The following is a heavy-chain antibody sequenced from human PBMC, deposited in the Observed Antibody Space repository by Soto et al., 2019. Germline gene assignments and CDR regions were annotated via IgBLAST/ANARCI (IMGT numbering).Heavy chain of an antibody. Sequence: ASVKVSCKASGGTFSSYAISWVRQAPGQGLEWMGGIIPIFGTANYAQKFQGRVTITADESTSTAYMELSSLRSEDTAVYYCARDHRYSGYDRLYYGMDVWGQGTTVT. V-gene: IGHV1-69*13. CDR3: ARDHRYSGYDRLYYGMDV. J-gene: IGHJ6*02. D-gene: IGHD5-12*01. CDR1: GGTFSSYA. CDR2: IIPIFGTA.